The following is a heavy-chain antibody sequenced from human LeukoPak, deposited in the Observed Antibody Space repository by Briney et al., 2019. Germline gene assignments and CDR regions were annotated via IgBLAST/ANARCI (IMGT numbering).Heavy chain of an antibody. D-gene: IGHD6-19*01. CDR1: GFTFNRNN. CDR2: ISSTSITM. CDR3: ARETILAVAGDF. V-gene: IGHV3-48*01. Sequence: PGGSLRLSCAASGFTFNRNNMNWVRQAPGKGLEWVSYISSTSITMYYADSVKGRFTISRDNAKNSLYPQMNSLRADDTAVYYCARETILAVAGDFWGQGTLVTVSS. J-gene: IGHJ4*02.